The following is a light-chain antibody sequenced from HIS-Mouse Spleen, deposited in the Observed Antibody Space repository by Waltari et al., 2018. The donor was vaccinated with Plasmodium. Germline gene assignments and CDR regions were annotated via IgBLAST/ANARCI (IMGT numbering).Light chain of an antibody. CDR3: QQYYSTPWT. J-gene: IGKJ1*01. CDR1: QSVLYSSNNNNY. Sequence: DIVMTQSPDSLAVSLGERATIHCKSSQSVLYSSNNNNYLAWYQQKPGQPPKLLIYWASTRESGVPDRFSGSGSGTDFTLTSSSLQAEDVAVYYCQQYYSTPWTFGQGTKVEIK. V-gene: IGKV4-1*01. CDR2: WAS.